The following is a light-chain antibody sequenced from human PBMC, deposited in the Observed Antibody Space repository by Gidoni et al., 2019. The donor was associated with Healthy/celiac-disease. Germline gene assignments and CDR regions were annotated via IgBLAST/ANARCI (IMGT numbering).Light chain of an antibody. V-gene: IGKV1-39*01. CDR2: SAS. J-gene: IGKJ4*01. CDR1: QSISTY. Sequence: DTVSITCRASQSISTYLNWYQQKPGKAPKVLIYSASSLQSGVPPRFSGSGSGTDFTLTISSLQPEDFATYYCQQSYSSPLTFGGGTKVEIK. CDR3: QQSYSSPLT.